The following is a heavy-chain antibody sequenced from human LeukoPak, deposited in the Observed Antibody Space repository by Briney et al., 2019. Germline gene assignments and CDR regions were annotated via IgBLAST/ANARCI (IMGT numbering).Heavy chain of an antibody. V-gene: IGHV5-51*01. J-gene: IGHJ4*02. CDR1: GYSFTSYW. D-gene: IGHD2-2*01. Sequence: GESLKISCKGSGYSFTSYWIGGVRQMPGKGLEWMGIIYPGDSDTRYSPSFQGQVTTSADKSISTAYLQWSSLKASDTAMYYCARVIRWLYCSSTSCYGAFDYWGQGTLVTVSS. CDR2: IYPGDSDT. CDR3: ARVIRWLYCSSTSCYGAFDY.